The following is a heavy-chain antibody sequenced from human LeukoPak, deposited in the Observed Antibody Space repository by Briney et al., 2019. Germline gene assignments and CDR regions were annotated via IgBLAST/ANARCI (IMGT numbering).Heavy chain of an antibody. J-gene: IGHJ6*02. CDR3: ARVLYGYYYYGMDV. CDR2: INPNSGGT. V-gene: IGHV1-2*06. CDR1: GYTFTGYY. D-gene: IGHD2-8*01. Sequence: ASVKVSCKASGYTFTGYYMHWVRQAPGQGLEWMGRINPNSGGTNYAQKFQGRVTMTRDTSISTAYMELSRLRSDDTAVYYCARVLYGYYYYGMDVWGQGTTVTVSS.